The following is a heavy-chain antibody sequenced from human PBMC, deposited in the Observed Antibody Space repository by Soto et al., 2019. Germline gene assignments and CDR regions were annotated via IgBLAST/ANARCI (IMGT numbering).Heavy chain of an antibody. V-gene: IGHV3-30*04. Sequence: PGGSLRLSCAASGFTFSNYAMHWVRQARGKGLEWVSLISFDDSNKKYADSVKGRFTISRDNAKNSLYLQMNSLRPEDTAVYYCARVLWFGEVDPWGQGTLVTVSS. J-gene: IGHJ5*02. CDR2: ISFDDSNK. CDR1: GFTFSNYA. CDR3: ARVLWFGEVDP. D-gene: IGHD3-10*01.